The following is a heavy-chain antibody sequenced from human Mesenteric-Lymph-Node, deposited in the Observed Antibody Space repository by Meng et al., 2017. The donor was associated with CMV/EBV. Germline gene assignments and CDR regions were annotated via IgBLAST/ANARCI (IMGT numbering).Heavy chain of an antibody. CDR1: GGTFSSYA. J-gene: IGHJ4*02. D-gene: IGHD2-15*01. V-gene: IGHV1-69*10. Sequence: SVKVSCKASGGTFSSYAISWVRQAPGQGLEWMGGIIPILGIANYAQKFQGRVTIIADKSTSTAYMELSSLRSEDTAVYYCARGGYPLGACSGGSCYSGDYWGQGTLVTVSS. CDR3: ARGGYPLGACSGGSCYSGDY. CDR2: IIPILGIA.